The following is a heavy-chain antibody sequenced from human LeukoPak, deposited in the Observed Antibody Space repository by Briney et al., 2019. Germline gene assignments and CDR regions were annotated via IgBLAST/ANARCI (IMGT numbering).Heavy chain of an antibody. J-gene: IGHJ4*02. CDR2: ISSSSSYI. V-gene: IGHV3-21*01. D-gene: IGHD3-10*01. CDR1: GFTFDDYG. CDR3: ARHASGSYSY. Sequence: PGGSLRLSCAASGFTFDDYGMSWVRQAPGKGLEWVSSISSSSSYIYYADSVKGRFTISRDNAKNSLYLQMNSLRAEDTAVYYCARHASGSYSYWGQGTLVTVSS.